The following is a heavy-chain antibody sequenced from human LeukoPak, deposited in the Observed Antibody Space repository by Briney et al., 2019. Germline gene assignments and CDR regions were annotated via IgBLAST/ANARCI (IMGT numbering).Heavy chain of an antibody. Sequence: GGSLRLSCAASGFTFSNAWMSWVRQAPGKGLEWVGRIKSKTDGGTTDYAAPVKGRFTISGDNSKNTLYLQMNSLRAEDTAVYYCARDYASYAFDIWGQGTMVTVSS. CDR2: IKSKTDGGTT. CDR3: ARDYASYAFDI. D-gene: IGHD2-2*01. J-gene: IGHJ3*02. CDR1: GFTFSNAW. V-gene: IGHV3-15*01.